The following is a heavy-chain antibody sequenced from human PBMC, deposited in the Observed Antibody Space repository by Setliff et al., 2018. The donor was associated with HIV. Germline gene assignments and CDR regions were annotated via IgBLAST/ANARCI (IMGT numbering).Heavy chain of an antibody. J-gene: IGHJ4*02. V-gene: IGHV4-34*01. D-gene: IGHD6-13*01. CDR2: INHGGDT. CDR1: GQSISGYY. CDR3: ARDPGITAAGTEYFDS. Sequence: PSETLSLTCAVYGQSISGYYWSWIRQTPGKGLEWVGEINHGGDTNYNPSLKSRVTISVGSSYNHFSLKLSSVTAADTAIYYCARDPGITAAGTEYFDSWGQGILVTVSS.